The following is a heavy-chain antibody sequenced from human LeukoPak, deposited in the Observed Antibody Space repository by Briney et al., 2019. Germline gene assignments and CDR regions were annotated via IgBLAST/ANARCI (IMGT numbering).Heavy chain of an antibody. CDR2: ISSSSSYI. D-gene: IGHD6-13*01. J-gene: IGHJ5*02. CDR1: GFTFSSYS. V-gene: IGHV3-21*01. CDR3: ARDGASPIAAAGTSNWFDP. Sequence: GGSLRLSCAASGFTFSSYSMNWARQAPGKGLEWVSSISSSSSYIYYADSVKGRFTISRDNAKNSLYLQMNSLRAEDTAVYYCARDGASPIAAAGTSNWFDPWGQGTLVTVSS.